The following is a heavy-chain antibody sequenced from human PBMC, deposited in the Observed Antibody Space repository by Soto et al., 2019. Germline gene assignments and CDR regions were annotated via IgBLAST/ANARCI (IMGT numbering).Heavy chain of an antibody. CDR1: GYTFTGYY. CDR2: INPNSGGT. V-gene: IGHV1-2*02. CDR3: ARVVGFWSGEKNWFDP. D-gene: IGHD3-3*01. J-gene: IGHJ5*02. Sequence: QVQLVQSGAEVKKPGASVKVSCKASGYTFTGYYMHWVRQAPGQGLEWMGWINPNSGGTNYAQKFQGRVTMTRDTSISTAYMELSRLRSDDTAVYYCARVVGFWSGEKNWFDPWGQGTLVTVSS.